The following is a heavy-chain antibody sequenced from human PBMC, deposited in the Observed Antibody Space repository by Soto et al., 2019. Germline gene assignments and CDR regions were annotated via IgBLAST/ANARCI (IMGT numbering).Heavy chain of an antibody. CDR3: ASPIDWVRFFEWLSLDG. Sequence: QVQLVQSGAEVKKPGSSVRVSCKSSGGTVSSYSLSWLRQAPGQGLEWVGGILPLRQTQKYAQKFQGRVTMSVAKSTNTRHMDLTLLTSEETAVYYCASPIDWVRFFEWLSLDGWGQGTLVTVSS. CDR1: GGTVSSYS. CDR2: ILPLRQTQ. J-gene: IGHJ5*02. V-gene: IGHV1-69*06. D-gene: IGHD3-3*01.